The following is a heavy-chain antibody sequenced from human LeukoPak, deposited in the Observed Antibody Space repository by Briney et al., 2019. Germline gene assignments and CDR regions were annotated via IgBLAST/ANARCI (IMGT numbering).Heavy chain of an antibody. Sequence: SETLSLTCTVSGVSISSYYWSWIRQPPGKGLEWIGYIYYSGSTNYNPSLKSRVTISVDTSKNQFSLKLSSVTAADTAVYYCARQVRSGSYIYFDYWGQGTLVTVSS. CDR2: IYYSGST. V-gene: IGHV4-59*08. CDR3: ARQVRSGSYIYFDY. J-gene: IGHJ4*02. CDR1: GVSISSYY. D-gene: IGHD3-10*01.